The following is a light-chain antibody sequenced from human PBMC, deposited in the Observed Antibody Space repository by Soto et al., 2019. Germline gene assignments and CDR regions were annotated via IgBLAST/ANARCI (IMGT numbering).Light chain of an antibody. Sequence: VMTQSPDTLSVSPGERAALSCRASQSVSSNLAWYRQKPGQAPRLLIYDASTRATAVPARFTASGSGTEFTLTISSLQSEDFAVYYCQQYNNWPRTFGQGTKVDIK. CDR3: QQYNNWPRT. J-gene: IGKJ1*01. CDR2: DAS. V-gene: IGKV3-15*01. CDR1: QSVSSN.